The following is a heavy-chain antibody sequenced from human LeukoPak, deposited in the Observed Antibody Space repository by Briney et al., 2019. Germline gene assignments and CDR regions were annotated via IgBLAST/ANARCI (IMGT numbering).Heavy chain of an antibody. CDR3: ARTRQGELRYFDWLGNWFDP. CDR1: GGSISSYY. D-gene: IGHD3-9*01. CDR2: IYYSGST. Sequence: SETLSLTCTVSGGSISSYYWSWIRQPPGKGLEWIGYIYYSGSTNYNPSLKSRVTISVDTSKNQSSLKLSSVTAADTAVYYCARTRQGELRYFDWLGNWFDPWGQGTLVTVSS. J-gene: IGHJ5*02. V-gene: IGHV4-59*01.